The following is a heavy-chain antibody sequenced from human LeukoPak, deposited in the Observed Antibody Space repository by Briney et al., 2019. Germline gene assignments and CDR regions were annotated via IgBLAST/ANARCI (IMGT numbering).Heavy chain of an antibody. CDR3: ARALSPDYYYDSSGYYVNYYYYGMDV. J-gene: IGHJ6*02. V-gene: IGHV1-18*01. CDR1: GYTFTSYG. Sequence: GASVKVSCRASGYTFTSYGISWVRQAPGQGLEWMGWISAYNGNTNYAQKLQGRVTMTTDTSTSTAYMELRSLRSDDTAVYYCARALSPDYYYDSSGYYVNYYYYGMDVWGQGTTVTVSS. D-gene: IGHD3-22*01. CDR2: ISAYNGNT.